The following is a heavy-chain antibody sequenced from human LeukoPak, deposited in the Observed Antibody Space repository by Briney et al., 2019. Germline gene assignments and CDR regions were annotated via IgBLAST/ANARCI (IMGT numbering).Heavy chain of an antibody. Sequence: GGSLRLSCAASGFTVSSNYMSWVRQAPGKGLEWVSIIYSGGSTYYADSVKGRFTISRDDSKNTPYLQMNSLRAEDTAVYYCARVPIASSSGDYRYGMDVWGQGTTVTVSS. CDR1: GFTVSSNY. D-gene: IGHD6-6*01. CDR2: IYSGGST. CDR3: ARVPIASSSGDYRYGMDV. V-gene: IGHV3-53*01. J-gene: IGHJ6*02.